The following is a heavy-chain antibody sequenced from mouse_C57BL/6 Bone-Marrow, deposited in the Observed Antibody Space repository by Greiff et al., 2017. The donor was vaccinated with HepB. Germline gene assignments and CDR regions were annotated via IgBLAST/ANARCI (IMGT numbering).Heavy chain of an antibody. D-gene: IGHD2-5*01. CDR1: GYTFTSHW. J-gene: IGHJ2*01. CDR3: ARGYSKSY. Sequence: QVQLQQPGAELVKPGASVKLSCKASGYTFTSHWMQWVNQRPGQGLEWIGEIDPSDSYTNYNQKFKGKATLTVDTSSSTAYMQLSSLTSEDSAVYYCARGYSKSYWGQGTTLTVSS. CDR2: IDPSDSYT. V-gene: IGHV1-50*01.